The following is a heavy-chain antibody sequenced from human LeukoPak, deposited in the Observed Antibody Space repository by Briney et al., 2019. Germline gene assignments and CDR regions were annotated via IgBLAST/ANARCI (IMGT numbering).Heavy chain of an antibody. Sequence: GGSLRLSCAASGFTVSTYWMTCVRQAPGKGLEWVANIKQDGSEKYYVDSMKGRITISRDNAKNSLYLQMSSLRAEDTAVYYCVRDGGYSGYEYWGQGTLVTVSS. D-gene: IGHD5-12*01. J-gene: IGHJ4*02. CDR3: VRDGGYSGYEY. V-gene: IGHV3-7*04. CDR2: IKQDGSEK. CDR1: GFTVSTYW.